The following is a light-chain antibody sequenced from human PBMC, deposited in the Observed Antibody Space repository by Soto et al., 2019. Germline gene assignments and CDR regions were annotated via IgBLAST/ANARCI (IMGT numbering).Light chain of an antibody. CDR3: PSSDRIVSGYVV. J-gene: IGLJ2*01. V-gene: IGLV1-40*01. Sequence: QSVLTQPPSVSGAPGQRVTISCTGSSSNIGAGYDVHWYQQLPGTAPKLLIYGNFNRPSGVPDRFSGYKSGTSASLAITGLQAGEEADSYGPSSDRIVSGYVVFGGGTKVTVL. CDR2: GNF. CDR1: SSNIGAGYD.